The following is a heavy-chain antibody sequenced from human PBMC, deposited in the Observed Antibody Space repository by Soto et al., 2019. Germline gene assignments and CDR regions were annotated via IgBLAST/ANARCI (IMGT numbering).Heavy chain of an antibody. CDR2: ISDSGST. V-gene: IGHV4-59*02. CDR3: ARVNFRGAYFGSAPFDP. Sequence: SGTLSLTCTVSGDSVSSYFWGWIRQPPGRGLEWIGYISDSGSTNYNPSLKSRVTILEDTSKNQFSLKLRSVTAADTAVYYCARVNFRGAYFGSAPFDPWGQGTLVTVSS. D-gene: IGHD3-10*01. J-gene: IGHJ5*02. CDR1: GDSVSSYF.